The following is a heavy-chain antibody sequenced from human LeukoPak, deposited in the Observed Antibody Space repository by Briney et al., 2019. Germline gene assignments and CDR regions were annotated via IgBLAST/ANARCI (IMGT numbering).Heavy chain of an antibody. CDR2: ITWDGSTT. CDR3: AKGGVVTAVVYYLDY. CDR1: GFTFDDFT. D-gene: IGHD2-21*02. Sequence: GGSLRLFCAASGFTFDDFTLHWLRQAPGKSLEWVSLITWDGSTTYYTDSVKGRFTISRDNTKNALFLQMNSLTKEDTAFYYCAKGGVVTAVVYYLDYWGQGTLVTVSS. V-gene: IGHV3-43*01. J-gene: IGHJ4*02.